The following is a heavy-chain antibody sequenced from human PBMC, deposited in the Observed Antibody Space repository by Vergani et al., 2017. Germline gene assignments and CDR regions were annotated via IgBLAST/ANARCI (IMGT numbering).Heavy chain of an antibody. CDR2: INWHGGST. V-gene: IGHV3-20*04. D-gene: IGHD2-2*01. J-gene: IGHJ6*02. CDR3: GMYCNSPTCGTHPRVQNYGMDV. Sequence: EVQVMESGGGLVKPGGSLRLSCTTSGLTFSSDTFNWFRQAPGKGLEWVSGINWHGGSTGYADSVKGRFTISRDNAKNSLYLQMNSLRAEDTALYYCGMYCNSPTCGTHPRVQNYGMDVWGQGTTVTVSS. CDR1: GLTFSSDT.